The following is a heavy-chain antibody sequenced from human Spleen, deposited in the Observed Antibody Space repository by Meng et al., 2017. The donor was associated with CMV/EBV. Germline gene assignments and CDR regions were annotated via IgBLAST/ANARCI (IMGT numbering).Heavy chain of an antibody. CDR3: ARLKETVTTFKRFYYGMDV. D-gene: IGHD4-17*01. CDR1: GASFSDDY. CDR2: INHSGTT. J-gene: IGHJ6*02. V-gene: IGHV4-34*01. Sequence: SETLSLTCAVYGASFSDDYWSWIRQPPGKGLEYIGEINHSGTTVYNPSLKGRVTISVDTSKNQFSLKLSSLTAADTAVYYCARLKETVTTFKRFYYGMDVWGQETTVTVSS.